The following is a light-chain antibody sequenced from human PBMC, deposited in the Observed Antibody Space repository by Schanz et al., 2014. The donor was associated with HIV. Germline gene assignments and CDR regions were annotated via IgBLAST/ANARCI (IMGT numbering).Light chain of an antibody. CDR1: SSNIGAGYD. V-gene: IGLV1-40*01. J-gene: IGLJ2*01. CDR2: GNN. CDR3: QSYDGTLRAVV. Sequence: QSVLTQPPSVSGAPGQRVTISCTGSSSNIGAGYDVHWYQHLPGSAPKLLISGNNNRPSGVPDRFSVSRSGDSASLVISSLRSEDEADYYCQSYDGTLRAVVFGGGTKLTVL.